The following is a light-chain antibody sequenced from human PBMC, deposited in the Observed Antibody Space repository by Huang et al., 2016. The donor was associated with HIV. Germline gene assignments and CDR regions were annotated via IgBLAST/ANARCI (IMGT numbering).Light chain of an antibody. CDR1: QSVFKN. V-gene: IGKV3-15*01. Sequence: ENLMTQSPSTLSVSPGESATLSCRASQSVFKNVAWYQQKPGQAPKLLIYGSSTRAAVIPARCSGSGSGTDFTLTISSLQSEDFAVYYWQQYNTSPRTFGQGTKVEV. CDR2: GSS. J-gene: IGKJ1*01. CDR3: QQYNTSPRT.